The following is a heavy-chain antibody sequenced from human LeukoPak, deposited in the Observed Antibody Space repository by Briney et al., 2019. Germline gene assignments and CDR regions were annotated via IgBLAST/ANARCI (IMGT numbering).Heavy chain of an antibody. V-gene: IGHV3-9*01. CDR2: ISWHSGSI. J-gene: IGHJ4*02. CDR1: GFTFSSYA. D-gene: IGHD3-10*01. Sequence: GGSLRLSCAASGFTFSSYAMSWVRQAPGKGLEWVSGISWHSGSIGYADSVKGRFTISRDNAKNSLYLQMNSLRAEDTALYYCAKDMGASGSYFDYWGQGTLVTVSS. CDR3: AKDMGASGSYFDY.